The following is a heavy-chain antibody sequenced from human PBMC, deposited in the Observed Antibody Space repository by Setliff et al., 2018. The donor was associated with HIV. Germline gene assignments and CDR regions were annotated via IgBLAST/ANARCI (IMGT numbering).Heavy chain of an antibody. V-gene: IGHV1-69*10. D-gene: IGHD6-19*01. CDR2: IIPMSGVP. Sequence: GASVKVSCKASGGNFRSYGISWVRQAPGQGLEWMGGIIPMSGVPKYAQKFQGRVTITADTSTSTAYMERSSLRSEDTAVYYCARNPEMAALNYFYYYRDVWGKGTTVTVFS. CDR3: ARNPEMAALNYFYYYRDV. J-gene: IGHJ6*03. CDR1: GGNFRSYG.